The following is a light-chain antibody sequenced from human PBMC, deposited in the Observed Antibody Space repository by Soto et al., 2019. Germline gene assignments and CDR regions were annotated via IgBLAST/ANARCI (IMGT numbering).Light chain of an antibody. J-gene: IGKJ1*01. V-gene: IGKV1-5*01. CDR2: DAS. CDR3: QQYNTFSRT. Sequence: DIQMTQCPSTLSPSVGARVTITCRASQSISGWLAWYQHKPGKAPKLLIFDASSLESGVPSRFSGSGSGTEFTLTISSLHPDDFATYFCQQYNTFSRTFGQGTKVDIK. CDR1: QSISGW.